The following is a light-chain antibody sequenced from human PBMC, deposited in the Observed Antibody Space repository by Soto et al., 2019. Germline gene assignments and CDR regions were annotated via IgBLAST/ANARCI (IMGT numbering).Light chain of an antibody. CDR1: QSVNSN. Sequence: EIVMTQSPVTLSVSPGDRATLSCRASQSVNSNLAWYQHKPGQTPKLLIYVASTRATGIPARFSGSGSGTEFTLTLSSLQSEDFAVYYWQQYNVWPLTFGGGTKVKFK. V-gene: IGKV3-15*01. J-gene: IGKJ4*01. CDR3: QQYNVWPLT. CDR2: VAS.